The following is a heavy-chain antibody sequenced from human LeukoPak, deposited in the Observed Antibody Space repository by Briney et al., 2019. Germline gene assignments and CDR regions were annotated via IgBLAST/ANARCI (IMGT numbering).Heavy chain of an antibody. CDR2: IKEDGSEK. V-gene: IGHV3-7*03. CDR3: ARLRIAVSATGGFDY. CDR1: GFTFSRHW. J-gene: IGHJ4*02. D-gene: IGHD6-19*01. Sequence: GGSLRLSCAASGFTFSRHWMSWVRQAPGKGLEWVANIKEDGSEKTYVDSVKGRFTISRDNAKNSLYLQINSLRAEDTAIYYRARLRIAVSATGGFDYWGQGTLVTVSS.